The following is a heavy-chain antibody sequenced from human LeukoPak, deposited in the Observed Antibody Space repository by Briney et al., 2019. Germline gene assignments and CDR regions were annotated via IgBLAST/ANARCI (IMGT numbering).Heavy chain of an antibody. Sequence: GGSLRLSCAASGFTFSSYSMNWVRQAPGKGLEWVSSISSSSSYIYYADSVKGRFTISRDNAENSLYLQMNSLRAEDTAVYYCARDMGMNYYDSSGYYQLEFDYWGQGTLVTVSS. CDR3: ARDMGMNYYDSSGYYQLEFDY. D-gene: IGHD3-22*01. V-gene: IGHV3-21*01. CDR2: ISSSSSYI. J-gene: IGHJ4*02. CDR1: GFTFSSYS.